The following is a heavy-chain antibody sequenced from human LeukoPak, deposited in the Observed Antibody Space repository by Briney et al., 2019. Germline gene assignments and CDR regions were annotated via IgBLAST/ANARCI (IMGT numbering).Heavy chain of an antibody. V-gene: IGHV4-34*01. CDR3: ARGGMVRGTIDY. J-gene: IGHJ4*02. D-gene: IGHD3-10*01. CDR2: INHSGST. Sequence: SETLSLTCAVYGGSFSGYYWSWIRQPPGKGLEWIGEINHSGSTNYNLSLKSRVTISVDTSKNQFSLKLSSVTAADTAVYYCARGGMVRGTIDYWGQGTLVTVSS. CDR1: GGSFSGYY.